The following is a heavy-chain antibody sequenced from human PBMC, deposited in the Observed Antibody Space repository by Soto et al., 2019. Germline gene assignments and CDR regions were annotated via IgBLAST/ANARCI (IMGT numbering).Heavy chain of an antibody. J-gene: IGHJ4*02. CDR3: ARGGGVYYFDY. D-gene: IGHD2-8*02. Sequence: SETLSLTCAVSGGSVSATNWWSWIRQPPGKGLEWIGYIYYSGTTDYNPSLKSRVTISVDTSKSQFSLKLSSVTAADTAVYYCARGGGVYYFDYWGQGTLVTVSS. V-gene: IGHV4-61*01. CDR1: GGSVSATNW. CDR2: IYYSGTT.